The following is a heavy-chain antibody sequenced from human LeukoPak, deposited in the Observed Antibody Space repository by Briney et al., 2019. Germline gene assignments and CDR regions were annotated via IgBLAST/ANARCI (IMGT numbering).Heavy chain of an antibody. CDR1: GFSFSNFG. Sequence: GGSLRLSCAASGFSFSNFGMSWVRQVPGQGPEWVSSVSGSGHSTHYADSVQGRFTVSRDNTKNTVYMQMNSLRAEDTAVYYCAKHDYDRSDLLSFDHWGQGTLVTVSS. V-gene: IGHV3-23*01. D-gene: IGHD3-22*01. CDR2: VSGSGHST. J-gene: IGHJ4*02. CDR3: AKHDYDRSDLLSFDH.